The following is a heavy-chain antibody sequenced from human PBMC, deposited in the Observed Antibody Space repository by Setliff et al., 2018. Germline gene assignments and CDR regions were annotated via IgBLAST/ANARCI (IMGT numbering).Heavy chain of an antibody. J-gene: IGHJ4*02. CDR1: GLTFSSYW. Sequence: GGSLRLSCAASGLTFSSYWMSWVRQAPGKGLEWVANIKRDGREIYYVDSVKGRFTISRDNAKNSLYLQMNSLRAEDTAVYYCASGHRYGYLFEYWGQGTLVTVSS. CDR3: ASGHRYGYLFEY. D-gene: IGHD5-18*01. CDR2: IKRDGREI. V-gene: IGHV3-7*03.